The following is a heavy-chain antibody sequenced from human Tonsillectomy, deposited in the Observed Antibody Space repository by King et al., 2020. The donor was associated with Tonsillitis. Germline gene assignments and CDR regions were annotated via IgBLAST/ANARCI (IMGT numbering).Heavy chain of an antibody. CDR3: ARGIFGVVIQYYYYYMDV. CDR1: GGSFSGYY. J-gene: IGHJ6*03. CDR2: INHSGST. Sequence: VQLQQWGAGLLKPSETLSLTCAVYGGSFSGYYWSWIRQPPGKGLEWIGEINHSGSTTYNPSLKSRVTILVDTSKNQFSLKLSSVTAADTAVYYCARGIFGVVIQYYYYYMDVWGKGTTVTVSS. D-gene: IGHD3-3*01. V-gene: IGHV4-34*01.